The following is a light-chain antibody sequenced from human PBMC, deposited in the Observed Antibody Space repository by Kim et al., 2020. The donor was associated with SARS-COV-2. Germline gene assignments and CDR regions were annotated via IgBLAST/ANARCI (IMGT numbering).Light chain of an antibody. J-gene: IGKJ4*01. CDR3: QQYGTSPLT. CDR1: QSVSSNY. V-gene: IGKV3-20*01. CDR2: GAS. Sequence: LSPGERAHLACRASQSVSSNYLAWYQQKPGQAPRLLIYGASSRAAGIPDRFSGSGSGTDFTLTISRLEPEDFAVYYCQQYGTSPLTFGGGTKVEI.